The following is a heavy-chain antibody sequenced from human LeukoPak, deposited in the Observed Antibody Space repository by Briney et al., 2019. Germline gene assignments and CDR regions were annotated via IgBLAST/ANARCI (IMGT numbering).Heavy chain of an antibody. V-gene: IGHV3-48*01. CDR3: AGLTSGLGF. J-gene: IGHJ4*02. Sequence: GGSLRLSCAASGFTFSNAWMNWVRQAPGKGLEWISYINSTSNNIYYADSAKGRFTISRDNAKNSLYLQMNSLRTEDTAVYYCAGLTSGLGFRGQGTLVTVSS. D-gene: IGHD5-12*01. CDR1: GFTFSNAW. CDR2: INSTSNNI.